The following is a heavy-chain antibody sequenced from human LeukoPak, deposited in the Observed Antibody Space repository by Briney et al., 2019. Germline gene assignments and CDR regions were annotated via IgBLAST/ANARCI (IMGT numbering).Heavy chain of an antibody. V-gene: IGHV3-7*01. CDR3: ARGWNYAFRFDD. CDR1: GFTFSDYW. D-gene: IGHD1-7*01. CDR2: IKQDGSEK. Sequence: GGSLRLSCAASGFTFSDYWMTWVRQAPGKGLEWVAHIKQDGSEKYYVDSVKGRFTTSRDNAKKFVYLQMNSLRAEDTAVYYCARGWNYAFRFDDWGQGTLVTVSS. J-gene: IGHJ4*02.